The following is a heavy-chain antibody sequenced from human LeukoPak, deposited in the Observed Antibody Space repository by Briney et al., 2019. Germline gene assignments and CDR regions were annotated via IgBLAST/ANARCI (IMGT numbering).Heavy chain of an antibody. CDR2: IIPISGAA. D-gene: IGHD3-9*01. CDR3: ARETGTVPFHNVLTGRQDFYYYYIDV. CDR1: GYSFTSYG. V-gene: IGHV1-69*13. Sequence: AAVKVSCKASGYSFTSYGISWVRQAPGQGLKWMGGIIPISGAAEYAQKFQGRVTITADEPTATAYMELTSLTSDDTAVYYCARETGTVPFHNVLTGRQDFYYYYIDVWGKGTTVTVSS. J-gene: IGHJ6*03.